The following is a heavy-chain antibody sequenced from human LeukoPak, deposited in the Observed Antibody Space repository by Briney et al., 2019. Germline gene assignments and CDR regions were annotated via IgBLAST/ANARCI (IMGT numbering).Heavy chain of an antibody. V-gene: IGHV3-30-3*01. CDR2: ISYDGRQK. CDR1: GFTFSEYA. J-gene: IGHJ4*02. Sequence: GGSLRLSCAASGFTFSEYAMHWVRQAPGKGLEWVAVISYDGRQKYYGDSVKGRFTISRDNPKNTLYLQTNSLRDDDTAVYYCARVFLERLTSGYFDNWGQGTLVTVSP. D-gene: IGHD3-3*01. CDR3: ARVFLERLTSGYFDN.